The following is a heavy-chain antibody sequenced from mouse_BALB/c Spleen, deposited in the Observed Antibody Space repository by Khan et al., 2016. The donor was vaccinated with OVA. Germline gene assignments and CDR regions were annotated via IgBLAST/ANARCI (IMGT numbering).Heavy chain of an antibody. V-gene: IGHV8-12*01. CDR2: IYWDDDK. J-gene: IGHJ3*01. CDR3: ARYPYGNWAWFTY. CDR1: GFSLSTSGMG. D-gene: IGHD2-10*02. Sequence: QVTLKESGPGILQPSQTLSLTCSFSGFSLSTSGMGVSWIRQPSGKGLEWLAHIYWDDDKRYNPSLKSRLTISKDTSSNQVFLKITSVDTADTATYYCARYPYGNWAWFTYWGQGTLVTVSA.